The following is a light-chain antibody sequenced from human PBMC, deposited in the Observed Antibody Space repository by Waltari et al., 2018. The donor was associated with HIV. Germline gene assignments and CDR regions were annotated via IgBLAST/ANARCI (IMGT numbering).Light chain of an antibody. CDR3: QLYGDSPLYI. CDR1: QSVSASQ. Sequence: LTQSPVILSVSPGGRAVLACRSSQSVSASQFAWYQQKPGQGPRLLIYGASKRATGIPDRFSGSGSGTDYTLTISGLEPEDFAVYYCQLYGDSPLYIFGQGTNLEI. CDR2: GAS. V-gene: IGKV3-20*01. J-gene: IGKJ2*01.